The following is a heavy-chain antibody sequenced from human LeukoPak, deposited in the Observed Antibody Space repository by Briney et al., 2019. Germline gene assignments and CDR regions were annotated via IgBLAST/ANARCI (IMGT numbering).Heavy chain of an antibody. CDR2: IYYSGST. Sequence: PSETLSLTCTVSSASISSNYWTWIRQPPGKGLEWIGYIYYSGSTNYNPSLKSRVTISVDTSKNQFSLKLSSVTAADTAVYYCARASSSSSFARSTFLGYYYMDVWGKGTTVTVSS. CDR3: ARASSSSSFARSTFLGYYYMDV. CDR1: SASISSNY. D-gene: IGHD6-6*01. V-gene: IGHV4-59*01. J-gene: IGHJ6*03.